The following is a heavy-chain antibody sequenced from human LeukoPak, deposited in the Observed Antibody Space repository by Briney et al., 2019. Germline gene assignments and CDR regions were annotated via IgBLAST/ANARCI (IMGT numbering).Heavy chain of an antibody. CDR2: IIPIIGIG. D-gene: IGHD2-21*02. CDR1: GGTFSSYA. J-gene: IGHJ4*02. V-gene: IGHV1-69*04. CDR3: ARDLLTIVVMTATYFDY. Sequence: GASVKVSCKASGGTFSSYAISWVRQAPGQGLEWVGRIIPIIGIGKYAQKFQGRVTITADESTSTVYMELSSLRSEDTAVYYCARDLLTIVVMTATYFDYWGQGTLVTVSS.